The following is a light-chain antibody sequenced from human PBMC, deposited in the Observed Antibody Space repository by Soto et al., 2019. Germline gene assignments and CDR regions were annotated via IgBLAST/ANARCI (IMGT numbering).Light chain of an antibody. V-gene: IGKV1-17*03. CDR3: QQYQTFWT. CDR2: NAY. J-gene: IGKJ1*01. CDR1: QDISNH. Sequence: DIQMTQSPSAMSASIGDRVTITCRASQDISNHLSWFQQKPGKAPKRLIYNAYNLESGVPSRFSGGGFGTEFTLTISSLQPDDYATYYCQQYQTFWTFGQGTKVDIK.